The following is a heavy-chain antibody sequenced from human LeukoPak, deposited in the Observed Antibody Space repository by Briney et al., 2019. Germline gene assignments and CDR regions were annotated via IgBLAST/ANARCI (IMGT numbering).Heavy chain of an antibody. CDR1: GDSISSDY. Sequence: PSETLSLTCTVSGDSISSDYWNWLRQPPGKGLEWIGYIYYSGSTNYNVSLKSRVTISVDTSKKQFSLRLSSVTAADTAVYYCARGTMGATHFDYWGQGTLVTVSS. D-gene: IGHD1-26*01. J-gene: IGHJ4*02. CDR2: IYYSGST. CDR3: ARGTMGATHFDY. V-gene: IGHV4-59*01.